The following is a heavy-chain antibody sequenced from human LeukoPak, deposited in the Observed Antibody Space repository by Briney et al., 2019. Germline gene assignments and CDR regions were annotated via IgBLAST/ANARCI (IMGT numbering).Heavy chain of an antibody. V-gene: IGHV4-34*01. CDR3: AKGYSYGYSLYFDY. Sequence: PSETLSLTCAVYGGSFSGYYWSWIRQPPGKGLEWIGEINHSGSTNYNPSLKSRVTISVDTSNNQFSLKLSSVTAADTAVYYCAKGYSYGYSLYFDYWGQGTLVTVSS. D-gene: IGHD5-18*01. J-gene: IGHJ4*02. CDR2: INHSGST. CDR1: GGSFSGYY.